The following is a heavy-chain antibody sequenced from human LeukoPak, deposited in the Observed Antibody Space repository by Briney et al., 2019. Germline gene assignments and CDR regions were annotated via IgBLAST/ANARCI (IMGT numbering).Heavy chain of an antibody. D-gene: IGHD2-2*01. CDR2: IYSDGRT. CDR1: GFTVSSNY. CDR3: ARAGYCSSTSCYTFYGMDV. J-gene: IGHJ6*04. V-gene: IGHV3-53*01. Sequence: PGGSLRLSCAASGFTVSSNYMTWVRQAPGKGLEWVSVIYSDGRTYYADSVKGRFTISRDNSKNTLYLQMNSLRAEDTAVYYCARAGYCSSTSCYTFYGMDVWGKGTTVTVSS.